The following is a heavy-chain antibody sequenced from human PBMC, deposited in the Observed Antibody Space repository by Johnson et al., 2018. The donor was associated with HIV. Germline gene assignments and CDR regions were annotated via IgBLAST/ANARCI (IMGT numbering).Heavy chain of an antibody. CDR1: GFTFSSYG. Sequence: QVQLVESGEGVVQPGGSLRLSCAASGFTFSSYGMHWVRQAPGKGLEWVAFIRYDGSNKYYADSVKGRFTISRDNSKNTLYLQMNGLRAEDTAVYYCARASTTVTTGDDAFDIWGQGTMVTVSS. J-gene: IGHJ3*02. D-gene: IGHD4-17*01. CDR2: IRYDGSNK. V-gene: IGHV3-30*02. CDR3: ARASTTVTTGDDAFDI.